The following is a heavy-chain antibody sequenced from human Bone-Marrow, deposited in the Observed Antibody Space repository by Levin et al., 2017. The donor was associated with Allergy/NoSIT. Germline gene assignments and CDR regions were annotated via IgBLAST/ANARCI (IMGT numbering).Heavy chain of an antibody. CDR3: CTGLKDQSLLHTFDN. J-gene: IGHJ4*02. V-gene: IGHV3-15*01. Sequence: LSLPCAASGFPFRNAWMSWVRPAPGKGLEWVGRIKSKTGGGTEDYGVDYGAPVKGRFIISRDDSKNTLYLQMNSLKTEDTGVYYCCTGLKDQSLLHTFDNWGQGTLVTVSS. CDR2: IKSKTGGGTEDYGV. CDR1: GFPFRNAW. D-gene: IGHD2-15*01.